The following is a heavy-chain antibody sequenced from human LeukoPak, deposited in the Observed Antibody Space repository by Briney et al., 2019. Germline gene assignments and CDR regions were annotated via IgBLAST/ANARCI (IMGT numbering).Heavy chain of an antibody. D-gene: IGHD7-27*01. CDR3: ARDSGEGFDY. Sequence: SETLSLTCAVSNYSINIGYYWGWIRQPPGKGLEWIGTIYHSGSTYYNPSLQSRVTISLDVSKNQFSLKVTSVTAADTAVYYCARDSGEGFDYWGQGTLVTVSS. V-gene: IGHV4-38-2*02. J-gene: IGHJ4*02. CDR2: IYHSGST. CDR1: NYSINIGYY.